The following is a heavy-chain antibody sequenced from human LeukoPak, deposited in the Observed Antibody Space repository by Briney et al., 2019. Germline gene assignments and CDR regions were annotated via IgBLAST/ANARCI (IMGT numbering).Heavy chain of an antibody. CDR3: ARGGSEYSYDFFDY. Sequence: GGSLRLSCAASGFTFSSYAMHWVRQAPGKGLEWVAVISYDGSNKYYADSVKGRFTISRDNSKNTLYLQMNSLRAEDTAVYYCARGGSEYSYDFFDYWGQGTLVTVSS. CDR2: ISYDGSNK. J-gene: IGHJ4*02. CDR1: GFTFSSYA. V-gene: IGHV3-30*04. D-gene: IGHD5-18*01.